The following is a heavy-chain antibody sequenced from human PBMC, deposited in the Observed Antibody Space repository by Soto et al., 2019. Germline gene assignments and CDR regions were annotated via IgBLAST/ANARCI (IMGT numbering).Heavy chain of an antibody. CDR1: GGSISSSHW. V-gene: IGHV4-4*02. CDR3: ARVVLTITRGAFDA. CDR2: ISHSGPS. J-gene: IGHJ3*01. Sequence: QVQLQESGPGLVKPSGTLSLTCAVSGGSISSSHWWTWVRQSPGKGLEYIGEISHSGPSNSNPSLKSRVTLSVDKSKNHFSLTLTSVTAAETAVYYCARVVLTITRGAFDAWGQGTLVIVSS. D-gene: IGHD3-9*01.